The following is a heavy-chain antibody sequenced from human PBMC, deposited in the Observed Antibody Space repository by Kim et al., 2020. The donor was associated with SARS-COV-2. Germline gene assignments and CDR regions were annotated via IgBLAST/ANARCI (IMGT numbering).Heavy chain of an antibody. CDR3: ARDRELRPYCSGGSCSFYYGMDV. Sequence: ASVKVSCKASGYTFTSYGISCVRQAPGQGLEWMGWISAYNGNTNYAQKLQGRVTMTTDTSTSTAYMELRSLRSDDTAVYYCARDRELRPYCSGGSCSFYYGMDVWGQGTTVTVSS. D-gene: IGHD2-15*01. J-gene: IGHJ6*02. CDR2: ISAYNGNT. V-gene: IGHV1-18*01. CDR1: GYTFTSYG.